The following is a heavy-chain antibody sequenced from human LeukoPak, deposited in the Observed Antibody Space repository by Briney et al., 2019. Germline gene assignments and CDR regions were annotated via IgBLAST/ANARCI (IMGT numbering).Heavy chain of an antibody. CDR1: GGSISSYY. CDR2: IYYSGST. J-gene: IGHJ4*02. CDR3: ARGADSSGYYSIFYFDY. D-gene: IGHD3-22*01. Sequence: SETLSLTCTVSGGSISSYYWNWIRQPPGKGLEWIGYIYYSGSTNYNPSLKSRVTISVDTSKNQFSLKLSSVTAADTAVYYCARGADSSGYYSIFYFDYWGQGTLDTVSS. V-gene: IGHV4-59*01.